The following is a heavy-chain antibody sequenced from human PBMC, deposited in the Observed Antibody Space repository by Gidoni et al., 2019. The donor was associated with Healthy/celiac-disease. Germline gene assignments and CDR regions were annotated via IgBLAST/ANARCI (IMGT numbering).Heavy chain of an antibody. Sequence: QVQLVQSGAEVKKPGASVKVSCKASGYTFTSYYMHWVRQAPGQGLEWMGIINPSGGSTSYAQKFQGRVTMTRDTSTSTVYMELSSLRSEDTAVYYCARDLAYCGGDCYSIPVFDAFDIWGQGTMVTVSS. CDR2: INPSGGST. CDR3: ARDLAYCGGDCYSIPVFDAFDI. CDR1: GYTFTSYY. V-gene: IGHV1-46*01. J-gene: IGHJ3*02. D-gene: IGHD2-21*02.